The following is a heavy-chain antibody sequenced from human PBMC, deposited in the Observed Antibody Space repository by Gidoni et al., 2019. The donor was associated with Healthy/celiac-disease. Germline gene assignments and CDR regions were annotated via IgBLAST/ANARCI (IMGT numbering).Heavy chain of an antibody. D-gene: IGHD6-13*01. V-gene: IGHV4-34*01. Sequence: QVQLQQWGAGLLKPSETLSLTCAVYGGSFSGYYWSWIRQPPGKGLEWIGEINHSGSTNYNPSRKSRVTISVDTSKNQFSLKLSSVTAADTAVYYCARGWYINRILDPWGQGTLVTVSS. CDR3: ARGWYINRILDP. J-gene: IGHJ5*02. CDR1: GGSFSGYY. CDR2: INHSGST.